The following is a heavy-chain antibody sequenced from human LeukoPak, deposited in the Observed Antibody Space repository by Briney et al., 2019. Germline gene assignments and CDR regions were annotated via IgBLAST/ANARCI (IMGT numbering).Heavy chain of an antibody. J-gene: IGHJ4*02. CDR3: ARAFWRQGSSTDV. CDR1: GFTFSSYA. V-gene: IGHV3-30-3*01. CDR2: ISYDGSNK. D-gene: IGHD2-2*01. Sequence: GGSLRLSCAASGFTFSSYAMHWVRQAPGKGLEWVAVISYDGSNKYYADSVKGRFTISRDNSKNTLYLQMNSLRAEDTAVYCCARAFWRQGSSTDVWGQGTLVTVSS.